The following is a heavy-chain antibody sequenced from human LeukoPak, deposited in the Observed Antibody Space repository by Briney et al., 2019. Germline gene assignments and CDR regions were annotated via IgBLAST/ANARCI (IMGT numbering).Heavy chain of an antibody. V-gene: IGHV5-51*01. D-gene: IGHD2-21*01. CDR3: GGRVRLGTFDI. CDR2: IFPGDSDT. J-gene: IGHJ3*02. Sequence: GESLKISCKVSGYIFTNYWIGWVRQMPGKGLEWMGIIFPGDSDTRYSPSFQGQVTISADKSITTAYLQWSSLKASDSAMYYCGGRVRLGTFDIWGQGTMVTVSS. CDR1: GYIFTNYW.